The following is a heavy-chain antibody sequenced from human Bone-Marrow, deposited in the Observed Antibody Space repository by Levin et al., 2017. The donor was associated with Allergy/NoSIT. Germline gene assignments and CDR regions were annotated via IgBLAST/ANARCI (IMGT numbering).Heavy chain of an antibody. D-gene: IGHD6-13*01. Sequence: AGGSLRLSCAASGFTFDDYGMAWVRQAPGKGLEWVSGINWNGGTTGYADSVKGRFTISRDNPKNSLYLQMNSLRAEDTAFYYCARDSSSWMGGVSDYWGQGTLVTVSS. V-gene: IGHV3-20*04. CDR1: GFTFDDYG. CDR3: ARDSSSWMGGVSDY. J-gene: IGHJ4*02. CDR2: INWNGGTT.